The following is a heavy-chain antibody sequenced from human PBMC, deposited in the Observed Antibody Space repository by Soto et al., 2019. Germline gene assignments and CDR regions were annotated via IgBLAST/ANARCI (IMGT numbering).Heavy chain of an antibody. V-gene: IGHV4-30-4*01. D-gene: IGHD6-6*01. Sequence: QVQLQESGPGLVKPSQTLSLTCTVSGDSIRSGDYYWSWIRQPPGKGLEWIGYISYSGSTYYNPSLKSRVTISVDTSKNQFYLKLSSVTAADTAVYYCARDRSRSSGYFDYWGQGTLVTVSS. J-gene: IGHJ4*02. CDR1: GDSIRSGDYY. CDR3: ARDRSRSSGYFDY. CDR2: ISYSGST.